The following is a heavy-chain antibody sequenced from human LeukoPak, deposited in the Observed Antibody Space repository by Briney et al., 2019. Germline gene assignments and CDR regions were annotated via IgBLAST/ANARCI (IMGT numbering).Heavy chain of an antibody. CDR3: AKGLQFLKFDY. CDR1: GFTFSSYW. J-gene: IGHJ4*02. CDR2: IKQDGSEK. Sequence: PSGGSLRLSCAASGFTFSSYWMSWVRQAPGKGLEWVANIKQDGSEKYYVDSVKGRFTISRDNSKNTLYLQMNSLRAEDTAVYYCAKGLQFLKFDYWGQGTLVTVSS. V-gene: IGHV3-7*03. D-gene: IGHD2/OR15-2a*01.